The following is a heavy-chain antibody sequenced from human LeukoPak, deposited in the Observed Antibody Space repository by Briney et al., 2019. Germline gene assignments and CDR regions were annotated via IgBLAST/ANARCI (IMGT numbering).Heavy chain of an antibody. CDR2: ISSNGADT. CDR3: VRRGLSLMDV. V-gene: IGHV3-64D*09. D-gene: IGHD2/OR15-2a*01. CDR1: GFTFSSYG. J-gene: IGHJ6*02. Sequence: GGSLRLSCAASGFTFSSYGMHWVRQAPGKGLESVSAISSNGADTYYADSVKGRFTVSRDNSQSTLYLQMSSLAAEDTAVYYCVRRGLSLMDVWGRGTTVTVSS.